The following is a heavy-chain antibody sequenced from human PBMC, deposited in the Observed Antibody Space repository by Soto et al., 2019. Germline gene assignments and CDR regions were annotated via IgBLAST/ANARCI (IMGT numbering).Heavy chain of an antibody. Sequence: ASVKVSCKASGYTFTGYYMHWVRQAPGQGLEWMGWINPNSGGTNYAQRFQGRVTMTRDTSISTAYMELSRLRSDDTAVYYCARGVGPDCTNGVCALYYYYYCGMDVWGQGTTVTVSS. V-gene: IGHV1-2*02. D-gene: IGHD2-8*01. CDR1: GYTFTGYY. CDR3: ARGVGPDCTNGVCALYYYYYCGMDV. J-gene: IGHJ6*02. CDR2: INPNSGGT.